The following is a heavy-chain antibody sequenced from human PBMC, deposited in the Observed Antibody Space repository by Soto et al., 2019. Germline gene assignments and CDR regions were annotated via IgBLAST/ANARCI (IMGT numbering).Heavy chain of an antibody. J-gene: IGHJ6*02. CDR3: ARGFKPFCGITIFGVVPNYGMDV. CDR1: GGSFSGYY. Sequence: SETLSLTCAVYGGSFSGYYWSWIRQPPGKGLEWIGEINHSGSTNYNPSLKSRVTISVDTSKNQFSLKLSSVTAADTAVYYCARGFKPFCGITIFGVVPNYGMDVWGQGTTVTVSS. D-gene: IGHD3-3*01. V-gene: IGHV4-34*01. CDR2: INHSGST.